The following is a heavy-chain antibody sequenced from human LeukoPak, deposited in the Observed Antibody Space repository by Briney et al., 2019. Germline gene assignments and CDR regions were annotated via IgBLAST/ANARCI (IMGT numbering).Heavy chain of an antibody. CDR1: GFSVSSEY. CDR2: IYSAGST. V-gene: IGHV3-66*01. Sequence: GGSLRLSCAASGFSVSSEYMSWVRQAPGKGLEWVSSIYSAGSTFYADSVKDRFTISRDNSENTLHLQMTSLRADDAALYYCATDLVVAGTYAFGNWGQGTLVTVSS. CDR3: ATDLVVAGTYAFGN. D-gene: IGHD6-19*01. J-gene: IGHJ4*02.